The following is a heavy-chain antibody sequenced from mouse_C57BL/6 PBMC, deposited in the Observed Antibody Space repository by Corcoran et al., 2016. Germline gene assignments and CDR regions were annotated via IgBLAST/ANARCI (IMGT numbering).Heavy chain of an antibody. V-gene: IGHV1-18*01. CDR3: ARDGSSPFAY. J-gene: IGHJ3*01. CDR2: INPNNGGT. Sequence: EVQLQQSGPELVKPGASVKIPCKASGYTFTDYNMDWVKQSHGKSLEWIGDINPNNGGTIYNQKFKGKATLTVDKSSSTAYMELRSLTSKDTAVYYCARDGSSPFAYWGQGTLVTVSA. D-gene: IGHD1-1*01. CDR1: GYTFTDYN.